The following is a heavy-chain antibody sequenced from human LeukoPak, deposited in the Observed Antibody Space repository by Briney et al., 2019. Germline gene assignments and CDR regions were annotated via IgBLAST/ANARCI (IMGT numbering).Heavy chain of an antibody. CDR2: IYYSGST. CDR1: GGSISSYY. D-gene: IGHD3-22*01. V-gene: IGHV4-59*01. Sequence: PETLSLTCTVSGGSISSYYWSWIRQPPGKGLEWIGYIYYSGSTNYNPSLKSRVTISVDTSKNQFSLKLSSVTAADTAVYYCARDRAVRNYDSSGYYLEYYGMDVWGQGTTVTVSS. CDR3: ARDRAVRNYDSSGYYLEYYGMDV. J-gene: IGHJ6*02.